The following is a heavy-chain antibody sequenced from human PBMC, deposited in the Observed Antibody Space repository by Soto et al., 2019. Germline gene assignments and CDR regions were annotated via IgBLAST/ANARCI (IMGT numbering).Heavy chain of an antibody. Sequence: QVQLQESGPGLVKPSETLSLTCTVSGDSVSSDNYYWTWIRQPPGKGLEWIGYIYSSGSTNYNPSLKSRVTISVDTSRNQFSLTLTSVTAADTAVYYCARDIRGYSRAFDYWGQGTLVTVSS. V-gene: IGHV4-61*01. CDR1: GDSVSSDNYY. CDR3: ARDIRGYSRAFDY. CDR2: IYSSGST. D-gene: IGHD5-18*01. J-gene: IGHJ4*02.